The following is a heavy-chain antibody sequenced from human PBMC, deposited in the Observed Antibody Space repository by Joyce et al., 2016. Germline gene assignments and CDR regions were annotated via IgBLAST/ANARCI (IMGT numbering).Heavy chain of an antibody. Sequence: EVQLVESGGGLVQPGGSLRLSCAASGFSFSGYWIHWVRQAPGKGLGWVSRMNADGSSKRFADSVKGRFTISRDNAKNTLYLQMNSLRAEDTAVYYCVRGISARPGGPNWFDPWGQGTLVTVSS. V-gene: IGHV3-74*01. CDR3: VRGISARPGGPNWFDP. CDR2: MNADGSSK. CDR1: GFSFSGYW. J-gene: IGHJ5*02. D-gene: IGHD6-6*01.